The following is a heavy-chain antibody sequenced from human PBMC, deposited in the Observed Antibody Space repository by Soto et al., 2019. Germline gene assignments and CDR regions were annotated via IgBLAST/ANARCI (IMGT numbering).Heavy chain of an antibody. D-gene: IGHD3-16*01. Sequence: VPLLESGGGLVQPGGSLRLSCAASGFTFSNYAMSWVRQAPGKGLAWVSAISTSGGNTYYADSVKGRFTISRDNSKNTLYLQMNSLRAEDTAVYYCAKGDWLDDWGQGPLVTVSS. V-gene: IGHV3-23*01. CDR3: AKGDWLDD. J-gene: IGHJ4*02. CDR1: GFTFSNYA. CDR2: ISTSGGNT.